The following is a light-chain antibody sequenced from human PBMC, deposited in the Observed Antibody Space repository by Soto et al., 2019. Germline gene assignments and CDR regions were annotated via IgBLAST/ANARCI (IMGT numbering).Light chain of an antibody. CDR1: RDITNY. CDR2: DAS. Sequence: GDRVTITCQASRDITNYLNWYQQKPGKAPKLLISDASILETGVPSRFSGSGSGTDFTFTIRSMQPEDIATYYCQQYDNIRVTFGQGTRLEIK. J-gene: IGKJ5*01. V-gene: IGKV1-33*01. CDR3: QQYDNIRVT.